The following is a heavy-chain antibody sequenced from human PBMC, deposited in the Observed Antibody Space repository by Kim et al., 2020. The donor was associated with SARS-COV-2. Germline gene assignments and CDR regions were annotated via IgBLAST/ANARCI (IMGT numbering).Heavy chain of an antibody. CDR3: ARAPAAGPYYYYGMDV. Sequence: PSLRSRVTISVDTSKNQFSRKLSSVTAADTAVYYCARAPAAGPYYYYGMDVWGQGTTVTVSS. J-gene: IGHJ6*02. D-gene: IGHD6-13*01. V-gene: IGHV4-59*01.